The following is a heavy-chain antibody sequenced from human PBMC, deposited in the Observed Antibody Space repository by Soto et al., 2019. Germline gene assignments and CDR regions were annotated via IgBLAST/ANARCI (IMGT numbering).Heavy chain of an antibody. J-gene: IGHJ4*02. CDR2: IYNSGNK. Sequence: QVQLQESGPGLVKPSQTLSLTCTVSGASISGNYYWHWIRQDPVRGLEWIGYIYNSGNKFYNPSLRGRVAMSVDTSKNQFSLNLNYVTAADTAVYYCGRDRWGYGIDYWGQGALVTVSS. V-gene: IGHV4-31*03. CDR1: GASISGNYY. CDR3: GRDRWGYGIDY. D-gene: IGHD2-21*01.